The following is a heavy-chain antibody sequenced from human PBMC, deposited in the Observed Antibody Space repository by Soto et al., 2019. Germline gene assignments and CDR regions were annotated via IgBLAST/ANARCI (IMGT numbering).Heavy chain of an antibody. CDR2: ISAYNGNT. Sequence: ASVKVSCKASGYTFTSYGISWVRQAPGQGLEWMGWISAYNGNTNYAQKLQGRVTMTTDTSTSTAYMELRSLRSDDTAVYYCAREPYSSGWYEVVDFDYWGQGTLVTVSS. CDR3: AREPYSSGWYEVVDFDY. CDR1: GYTFTSYG. D-gene: IGHD6-19*01. V-gene: IGHV1-18*01. J-gene: IGHJ4*02.